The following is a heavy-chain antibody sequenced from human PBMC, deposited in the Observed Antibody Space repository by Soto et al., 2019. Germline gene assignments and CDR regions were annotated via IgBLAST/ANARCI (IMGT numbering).Heavy chain of an antibody. J-gene: IGHJ5*02. D-gene: IGHD3-3*01. CDR3: ARSYVFWCDLKNWFDP. CDR1: GYIFTNYD. V-gene: IGHV1-8*01. Sequence: QVQLVQSGAEVKKPGASVKVSCKASGYIFTNYDVHWVRQATGQGLEWMGWMNPNRGNTGYSQKFQGRVSMTMHSSISTAYMELSRLRLEDTAVYYCARSYVFWCDLKNWFDPWGQGTLVTVSS. CDR2: MNPNRGNT.